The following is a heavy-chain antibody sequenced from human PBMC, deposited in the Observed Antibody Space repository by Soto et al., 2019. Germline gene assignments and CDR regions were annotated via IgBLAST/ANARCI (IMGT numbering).Heavy chain of an antibody. CDR2: IFHSGSV. D-gene: IGHD6-19*01. Sequence: QVLLQESGPGLVQPSGTLSLPCAVSGGSVSSSFFWGWVRQPPGKGLEWIGDIFHSGSVNYNPSLKSRVTISIDKSKNQFSLELNSVTTADTAVYYCARSFGWYAIDYWGQGTLVIVSS. CDR1: GGSVSSSFF. J-gene: IGHJ4*02. V-gene: IGHV4-4*02. CDR3: ARSFGWYAIDY.